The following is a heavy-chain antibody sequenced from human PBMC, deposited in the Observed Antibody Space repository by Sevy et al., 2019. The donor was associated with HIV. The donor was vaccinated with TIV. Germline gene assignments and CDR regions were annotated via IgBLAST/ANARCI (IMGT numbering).Heavy chain of an antibody. Sequence: GGSLRLSCAASGFTFSNSAMSWVRQAPGKGLGWVSVIYSGGSTYYADSVKGRFTISRDNSKNTLYLQMNSLRAEDTAVYYCASITGTTGDAFDIWGQGTMVTVSS. CDR2: IYSGGST. D-gene: IGHD1-20*01. CDR3: ASITGTTGDAFDI. V-gene: IGHV3-53*01. CDR1: GFTFSNSA. J-gene: IGHJ3*02.